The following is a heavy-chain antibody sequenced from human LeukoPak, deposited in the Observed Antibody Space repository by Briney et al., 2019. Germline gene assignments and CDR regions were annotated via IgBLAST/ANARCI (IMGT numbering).Heavy chain of an antibody. V-gene: IGHV4-4*07. Sequence: SETLSLTCTVSGGSISSYYWSWVRQPAGKGQEWIGRIYASGTTNYNPSLKSRVTMSVDSSKNQFSLNLSSVTAADTAVYYCARGRLITGNAEYFHHWGQGTLVTVSS. CDR2: IYASGTT. J-gene: IGHJ1*01. D-gene: IGHD3-16*01. CDR1: GGSISSYY. CDR3: ARGRLITGNAEYFHH.